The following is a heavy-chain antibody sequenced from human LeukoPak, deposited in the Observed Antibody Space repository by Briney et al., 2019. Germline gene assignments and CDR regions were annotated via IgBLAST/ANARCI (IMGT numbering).Heavy chain of an antibody. V-gene: IGHV3-53*01. Sequence: GGALRLSCSPPGFSVDSNYISWGRQAPGKGQEWDSVIDSNGKEYYAASAKGQFTISRDISKKSVDLQMNRLRGEDTADYYCARESPTSGIDSWGQGTLVIVSS. CDR1: GFSVDSNY. CDR2: IDSNGKE. J-gene: IGHJ5*01. D-gene: IGHD2-15*01. CDR3: ARESPTSGIDS.